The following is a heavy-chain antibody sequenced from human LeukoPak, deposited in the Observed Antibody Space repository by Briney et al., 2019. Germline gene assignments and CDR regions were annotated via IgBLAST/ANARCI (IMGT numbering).Heavy chain of an antibody. CDR2: INQDGSEK. V-gene: IGHV3-7*01. D-gene: IGHD6-13*01. CDR3: ARSTIGAPGTDY. J-gene: IGHJ4*02. Sequence: EGSLRLSCAASGFTFSSYWMTGVRQVPGKGLEWVANINQDGSEKNYVDSVKGRFTISRDNAKNSLYLQMNSLRAEDTAVYYCARSTIGAPGTDYWGQGTLVTVSS. CDR1: GFTFSSYW.